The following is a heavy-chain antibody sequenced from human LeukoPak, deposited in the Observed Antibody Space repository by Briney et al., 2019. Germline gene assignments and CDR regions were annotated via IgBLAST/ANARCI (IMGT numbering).Heavy chain of an antibody. Sequence: SETLSLTCSVSGVYFSSSGCYWGWIRQPPGKGLEWIGSIFYTGNTYYNPSLKSRITISADTSKNQFSLELRFVTAADTAVYYCARLCASLVWDSGSFPDYWGQGTLDTVSS. J-gene: IGHJ4*02. CDR3: ARLCASLVWDSGSFPDY. D-gene: IGHD3-10*01. V-gene: IGHV4-39*01. CDR2: IFYTGNT. CDR1: GVYFSSSGCY.